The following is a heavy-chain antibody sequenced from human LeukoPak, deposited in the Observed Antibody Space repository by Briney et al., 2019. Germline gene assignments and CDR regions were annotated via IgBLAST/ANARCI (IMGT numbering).Heavy chain of an antibody. CDR3: ARTQGGSSWSYYYYYYYMDV. V-gene: IGHV3-11*04. D-gene: IGHD6-13*01. CDR2: ISSSGSTI. Sequence: GGSLRLSCAASGFTFSDYYMSWIRQAPGKGLEWVSYISSSGSTIYYADSVKGRFTISRDNAKNSLYLQMNSLRAEDTAVYYCARTQGGSSWSYYYYYYYMDVWGKGTTVTVSS. CDR1: GFTFSDYY. J-gene: IGHJ6*03.